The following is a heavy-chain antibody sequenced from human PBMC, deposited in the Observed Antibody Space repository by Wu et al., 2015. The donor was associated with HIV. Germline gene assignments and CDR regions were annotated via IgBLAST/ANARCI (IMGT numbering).Heavy chain of an antibody. CDR2: IFPVSHRP. Sequence: QVQLVQSGTEVKKPGSSVKVSCKASGDTFSNYAISWVRQAPGQGIEWMGGIFPVSHRPNYAQKFQGRVTITADESTTTAYMEMSSLRADDTAVYYCARDLQGCPAYWGQGTLVTVSS. V-gene: IGHV1-69*12. CDR1: GDTFSNYA. CDR3: ARDLQGCPAY. D-gene: IGHD4/OR15-4a*01. J-gene: IGHJ4*02.